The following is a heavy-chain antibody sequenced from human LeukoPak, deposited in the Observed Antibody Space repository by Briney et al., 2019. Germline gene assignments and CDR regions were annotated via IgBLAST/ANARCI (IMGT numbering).Heavy chain of an antibody. D-gene: IGHD6-13*01. Sequence: GGSLRPSCAASGFTFSSYAMSWVRQAPGKGLEWVSAISGSDGSTYYADSVKGRFTISRDNSKNTLYLQMNSLRAEDTAVYYCAKVVLPGQQLYPFDYWGQGTLVTVSS. CDR2: ISGSDGST. CDR1: GFTFSSYA. V-gene: IGHV3-23*01. J-gene: IGHJ4*02. CDR3: AKVVLPGQQLYPFDY.